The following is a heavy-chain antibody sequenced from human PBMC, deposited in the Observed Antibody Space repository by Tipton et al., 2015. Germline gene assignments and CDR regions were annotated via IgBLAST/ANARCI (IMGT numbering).Heavy chain of an antibody. V-gene: IGHV4-39*01. Sequence: TLSLTCTVSGASISRGSVWGWIRQPPGKGLERIVSLYYNDNIYYNPSLQSRVAVSADTSRNQFSLNLTSVTAADTSVYYCVRPANHGFDVWGQGTMVTVSS. J-gene: IGHJ3*01. CDR1: GASISRGSV. CDR2: LYYNDNI. CDR3: VRPANHGFDV.